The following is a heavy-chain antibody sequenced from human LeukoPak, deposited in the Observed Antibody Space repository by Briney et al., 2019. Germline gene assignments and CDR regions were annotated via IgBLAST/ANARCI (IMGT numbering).Heavy chain of an antibody. V-gene: IGHV4-30-2*01. Sequence: SETLSLTCTVSGGSISSGGYYWSWIRQPPGKGLEWIGYIYHSGSTYYNPSLKSRVTISVDRSKNQFSLKLSSVTAADTAVYYCARPNRIAAAGNGYFDLWGRGTLVTVSS. D-gene: IGHD6-13*01. CDR2: IYHSGST. CDR1: GGSISSGGYY. J-gene: IGHJ2*01. CDR3: ARPNRIAAAGNGYFDL.